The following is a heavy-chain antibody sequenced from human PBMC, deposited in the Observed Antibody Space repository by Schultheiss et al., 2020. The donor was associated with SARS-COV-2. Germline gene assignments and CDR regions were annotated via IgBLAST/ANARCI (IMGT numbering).Heavy chain of an antibody. CDR3: ARDPDHRIAVAGFDY. V-gene: IGHV3-48*03. Sequence: GGSLRLSCAASGLTFSSHEMIWVRQAPGKGLEWISYISSSGSTIYYADSVKGRFTISRDNAKNSLYLQMNSLRAEDTAVYYCARDPDHRIAVAGFDYWGQGTLVTVSS. CDR2: ISSSGSTI. D-gene: IGHD6-19*01. CDR1: GLTFSSHE. J-gene: IGHJ4*02.